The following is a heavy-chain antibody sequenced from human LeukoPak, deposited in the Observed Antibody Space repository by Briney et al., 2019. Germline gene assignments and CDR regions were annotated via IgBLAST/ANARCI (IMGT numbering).Heavy chain of an antibody. J-gene: IGHJ4*02. Sequence: GESLKISCKGSGYSFSSYWIGWVRQMPGKGLEWMGIIYPGDSDTRYSPSFQGQVAISADKSINTAYLQWSSLKASDTAMYYCARRRSSSWLDYWGQGTLVTVSS. CDR3: ARRRSSSWLDY. CDR2: IYPGDSDT. CDR1: GYSFSSYW. V-gene: IGHV5-51*01. D-gene: IGHD6-13*01.